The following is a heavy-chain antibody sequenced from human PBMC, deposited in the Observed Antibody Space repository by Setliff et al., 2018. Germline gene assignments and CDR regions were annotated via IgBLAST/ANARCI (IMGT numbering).Heavy chain of an antibody. V-gene: IGHV4-38-2*01. CDR1: NFSVNSGYT. D-gene: IGHD2-21*01. Sequence: SETLSLTCAVSNFSVNSGYTWGWIRQPPGKGLEWIGIMFDNVGTFYNPSLKSRVTMSVDTSKGELSLKLTFVTAADTVVYYCASQRLARYFDNWGQGTLVTVSS. CDR3: ASQRLARYFDN. CDR2: MFDNVGT. J-gene: IGHJ4*02.